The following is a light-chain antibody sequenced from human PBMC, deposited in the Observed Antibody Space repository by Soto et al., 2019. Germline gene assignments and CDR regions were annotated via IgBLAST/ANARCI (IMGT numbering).Light chain of an antibody. CDR3: GSYAGSSLIAL. CDR2: EDS. J-gene: IGLJ2*01. CDR1: SSDVGRYNL. Sequence: QSALTQPASVSGSPGQSITISCTGTSSDVGRYNLVSWYQHHPGQAPKLMIYEDSQRPLGVSNRFSGSKSGNTASLTISGLQAEDEADYYCGSYAGSSLIALFGGGTKLTVL. V-gene: IGLV2-23*01.